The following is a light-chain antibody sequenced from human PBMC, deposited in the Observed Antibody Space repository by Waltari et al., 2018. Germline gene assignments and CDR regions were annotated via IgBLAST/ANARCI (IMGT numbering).Light chain of an antibody. CDR2: WAS. V-gene: IGKV4-1*01. CDR1: QSVFHSSNSKSY. Sequence: DIVMTQSPDSLAVSLGERATFNCTSSQSVFHSSNSKSYLAWYQQKPGQPPKMIIYWASNRESGVPGRFSGSGSGTDFTLTISSLQAEDVAVYYCQQYFDSLSFGQGTKLEIK. CDR3: QQYFDSLS. J-gene: IGKJ2*01.